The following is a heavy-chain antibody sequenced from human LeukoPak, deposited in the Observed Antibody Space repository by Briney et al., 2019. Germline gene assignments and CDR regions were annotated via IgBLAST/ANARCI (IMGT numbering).Heavy chain of an antibody. Sequence: ASVKVSCKASGYTFTSYDINWVRQATGQGLEWMGWMNPNSGNTGYAQKLQGRVTMTTDTSTSTAYMELRGLRSDDTAVYYCARTPGGSRTNWFDPWGQGTLVTVSS. J-gene: IGHJ5*02. CDR3: ARTPGGSRTNWFDP. V-gene: IGHV1-8*01. CDR1: GYTFTSYD. CDR2: MNPNSGNT. D-gene: IGHD3-16*01.